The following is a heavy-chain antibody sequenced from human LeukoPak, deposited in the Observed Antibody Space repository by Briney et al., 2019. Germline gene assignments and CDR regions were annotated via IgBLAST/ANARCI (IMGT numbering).Heavy chain of an antibody. V-gene: IGHV1-8*01. J-gene: IGHJ6*03. CDR3: ARGIWYGNYYYYYYMDV. CDR1: GYTFTSSD. D-gene: IGHD6-13*01. CDR2: MNPNSGNT. Sequence: ASVKVSCKASGYTFTSSDISWVRQATGQGLEWMGWMNPNSGNTGYAQKFQGRVTMTRNTSISTAYMELSSLRSEDTAVYYCARGIWYGNYYYYYYMDVWGKGTTVTVSS.